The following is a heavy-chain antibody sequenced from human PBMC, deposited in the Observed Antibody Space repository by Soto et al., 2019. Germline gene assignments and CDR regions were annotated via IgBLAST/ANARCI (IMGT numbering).Heavy chain of an antibody. V-gene: IGHV1-8*01. J-gene: IGHJ4*02. CDR2: MNPNSGNT. Sequence: QVQLVQSGAEVKKPGASVKVSCKASGYNFTSYDINWVRQATGQGLEWMGWMNPNSGNTGYEQKFQGRVTMTRTTSISTAYMELSRLRSEDTAVYYCARGGGWLTTVTPYHYWGQGTLVTVSS. D-gene: IGHD4-17*01. CDR1: GYNFTSYD. CDR3: ARGGGWLTTVTPYHY.